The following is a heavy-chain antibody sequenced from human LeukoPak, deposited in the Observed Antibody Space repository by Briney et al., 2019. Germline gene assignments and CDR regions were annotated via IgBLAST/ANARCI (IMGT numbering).Heavy chain of an antibody. Sequence: GESLKISCKGSGYTFTSYWIGWVRQMPGKGLEWMGIIYPGDSDTRYSPSFQGQVTISVDKSIGTAYLQWSSLKASDNAIYYCARLRLVGATSEYDYWGQGTLVTVSS. D-gene: IGHD1-26*01. CDR2: IYPGDSDT. J-gene: IGHJ4*02. V-gene: IGHV5-51*01. CDR3: ARLRLVGATSEYDY. CDR1: GYTFTSYW.